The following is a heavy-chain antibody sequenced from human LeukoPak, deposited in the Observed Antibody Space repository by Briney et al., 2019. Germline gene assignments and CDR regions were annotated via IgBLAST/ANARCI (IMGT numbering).Heavy chain of an antibody. CDR2: ISYDGSNK. V-gene: IGHV3-30*18. J-gene: IGHJ6*02. CDR3: AKGLNYYGSGSYYKPSLYYYYYGMDV. D-gene: IGHD3-10*01. CDR1: GFTFSSYG. Sequence: PGGSLRLSCAASGFTFSSYGVHWVRQAPGKGLEWVAVISYDGSNKYYADSVKGRFTISRDNSKNTLYLQMNSLRAEDTAVYYCAKGLNYYGSGSYYKPSLYYYYYGMDVWGQGTTVTVSS.